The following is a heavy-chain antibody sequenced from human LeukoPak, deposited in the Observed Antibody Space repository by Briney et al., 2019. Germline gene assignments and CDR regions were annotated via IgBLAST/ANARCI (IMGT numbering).Heavy chain of an antibody. CDR1: GDSVSSISTA. Sequence: SQTLSLTCAISGDSVSSISTAWNWIRQSPSRGLEWLGRTYYRSKWYFDYALSVRSRITINPEVSKNQFSLQLNSVTHEDTAVYYCTNEKYDGFDVWGQGTMVTVSS. J-gene: IGHJ3*01. V-gene: IGHV6-1*01. D-gene: IGHD1-1*01. CDR2: TYYRSKWYF. CDR3: TNEKYDGFDV.